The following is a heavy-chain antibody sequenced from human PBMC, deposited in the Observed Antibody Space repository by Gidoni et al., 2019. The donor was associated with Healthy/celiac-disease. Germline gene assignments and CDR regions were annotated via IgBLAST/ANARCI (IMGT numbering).Heavy chain of an antibody. Sequence: QVQLQQWGAGLLKPSETLSLTCAVYGGSFSGYYWSWIRQPPGKGLEWIGEINHSGSTNYNPPLKSRVTISVDTSKNQFSLKLSSVTAADTAVYYCARGLWRRYFDYWGQGTLVTVSS. CDR1: GGSFSGYY. J-gene: IGHJ4*02. CDR2: INHSGST. V-gene: IGHV4-34*01. CDR3: ARGLWRRYFDY. D-gene: IGHD1-1*01.